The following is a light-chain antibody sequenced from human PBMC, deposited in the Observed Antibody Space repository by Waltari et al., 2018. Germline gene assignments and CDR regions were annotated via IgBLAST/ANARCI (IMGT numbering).Light chain of an antibody. Sequence: VVVTQSPATLSLSPGERATLSCRASESISTYLAWYQHKPGQAPRLLVYDASNRATGIPARFSGSGSGTDFTLTISSLQAEDLAVYYCQQYYTTPCTFGQGTRLEIK. J-gene: IGKJ2*02. CDR2: DAS. V-gene: IGKV3-11*01. CDR3: QQYYTTPCT. CDR1: ESISTY.